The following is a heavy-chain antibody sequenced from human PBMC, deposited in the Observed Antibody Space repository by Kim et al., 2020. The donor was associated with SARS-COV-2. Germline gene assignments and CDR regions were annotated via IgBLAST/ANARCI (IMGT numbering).Heavy chain of an antibody. Sequence: IPSLKGRVTRSVDTSKNQFALKLSSVTAADTAVYYCARDPSAAGRGNDYWGQGTLVTVSS. CDR3: ARDPSAAGRGNDY. D-gene: IGHD6-13*01. J-gene: IGHJ4*02. V-gene: IGHV4-30-2*04.